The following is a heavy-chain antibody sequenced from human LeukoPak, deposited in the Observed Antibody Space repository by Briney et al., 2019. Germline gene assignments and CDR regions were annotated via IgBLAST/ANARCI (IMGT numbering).Heavy chain of an antibody. CDR2: ISYDGSNK. CDR1: GFTFSSYG. CDR3: AKELYRYYYYGMDV. Sequence: PGRSLRLSCAASGFTFSSYGMHWVRQAPGKGLEWVAVISYDGSNKYYADSVKGRFTISRDNSKNTLYLQMNSLRAEDTAVYYCAKELYRYYYYGMDVWGKGTTATVSS. D-gene: IGHD2-2*01. J-gene: IGHJ6*04. V-gene: IGHV3-30*18.